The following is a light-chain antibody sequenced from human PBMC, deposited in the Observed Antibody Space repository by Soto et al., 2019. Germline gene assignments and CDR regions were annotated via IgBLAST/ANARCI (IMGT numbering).Light chain of an antibody. CDR1: QSVSSN. V-gene: IGKV3-15*01. CDR2: GAS. Sequence: EIVMTQSPATLSGSPGERATLSWRASQSVSSNLVWYQQKAGQAPRLLMYGASTRAIGIPGRFSGSGYGTEFNLTISSLQSEDFAVYYCQQSDKWPPTFGQGTKVDIK. J-gene: IGKJ1*01. CDR3: QQSDKWPPT.